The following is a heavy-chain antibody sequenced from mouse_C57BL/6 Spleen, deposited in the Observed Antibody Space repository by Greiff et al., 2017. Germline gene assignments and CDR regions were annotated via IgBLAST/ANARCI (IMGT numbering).Heavy chain of an antibody. CDR3: ARGDDYDVRYAMDY. J-gene: IGHJ4*01. V-gene: IGHV1-50*01. Sequence: QVQLQQSGAELVKPGASVKLSCKASGYTFTSYWMQWVKQRPGQGLEWIGEIDPSDSYTNYNQKFKGKATLTVDTSSSTAYMQLSSLTSEDSAVYYCARGDDYDVRYAMDYWGQGTSVTVSS. CDR2: IDPSDSYT. D-gene: IGHD2-4*01. CDR1: GYTFTSYW.